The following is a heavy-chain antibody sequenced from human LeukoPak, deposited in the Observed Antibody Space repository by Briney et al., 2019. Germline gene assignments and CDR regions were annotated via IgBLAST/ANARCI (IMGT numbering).Heavy chain of an antibody. Sequence: SETLSLTCTVSGGSISSYYWSWIRQPPGKGLEWIGYIYYSGSTNYNPSLKSRVTISVDTSKNQFSLKLSSVTAADTAVYYCARKRGITSGYNWFDPWGQGTLVTASS. CDR2: IYYSGST. J-gene: IGHJ5*02. CDR3: ARKRGITSGYNWFDP. D-gene: IGHD3-3*01. V-gene: IGHV4-59*08. CDR1: GGSISSYY.